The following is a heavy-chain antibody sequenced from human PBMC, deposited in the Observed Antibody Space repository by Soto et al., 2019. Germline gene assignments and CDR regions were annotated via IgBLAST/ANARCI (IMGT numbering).Heavy chain of an antibody. D-gene: IGHD2-2*01. CDR1: GFTFSIYA. J-gene: IGHJ4*02. V-gene: IGHV3-23*01. Sequence: GGSLRLSCAASGFTFSIYAMSWVRQAPGKGLEWVSSISGNGGSTYYADPVKGRFTISRDNFKNTVFLEMNSLRTEDTAIYYCAKDTVVVPAAGRGFDYWGQGTLVTVSS. CDR3: AKDTVVVPAAGRGFDY. CDR2: ISGNGGST.